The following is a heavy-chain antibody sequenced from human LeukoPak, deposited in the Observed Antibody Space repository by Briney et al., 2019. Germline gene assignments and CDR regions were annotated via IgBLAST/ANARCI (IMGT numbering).Heavy chain of an antibody. D-gene: IGHD1-20*01. CDR2: IRSKANSYAT. CDR1: GFTFSGSA. Sequence: PGGSLRLSCAASGFTFSGSAMHWVRQASGKGLEWVGRIRSKANSYATAYAASVKGRFTISRDDSKNTAYLQMNSLKTEDTAVYYCTSFITGTTRGDAFDIWGQGTMVTVSS. J-gene: IGHJ3*02. V-gene: IGHV3-73*01. CDR3: TSFITGTTRGDAFDI.